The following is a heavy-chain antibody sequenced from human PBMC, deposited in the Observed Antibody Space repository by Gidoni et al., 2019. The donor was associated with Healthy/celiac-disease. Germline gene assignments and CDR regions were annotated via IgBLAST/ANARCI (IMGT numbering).Heavy chain of an antibody. J-gene: IGHJ5*02. D-gene: IGHD3-10*01. CDR1: GGSFSGYY. CDR3: ARGHYPYYYGSGTNWFDP. CDR2: INHSGST. Sequence: QVQLQQWGAGLLKPSETLSLTCAVYGGSFSGYYWSWLRQPPGKGLEWIGEINHSGSTNYNPSLKSRVTISVDTSKNQFSLKLSSVTAADTAVYYCARGHYPYYYGSGTNWFDPWGQWNPGHRLL. V-gene: IGHV4-34*01.